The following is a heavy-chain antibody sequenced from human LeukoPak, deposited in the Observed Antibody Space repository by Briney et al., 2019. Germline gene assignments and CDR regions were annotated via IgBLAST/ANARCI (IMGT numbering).Heavy chain of an antibody. CDR2: IKPDGSAQ. CDR3: ARSHGITFGGVIAPYYYYGMDV. V-gene: IGHV3-7*01. Sequence: GGSLRLTCAASGFTFSNSWMSWVRQAPGKGLEWVATIKPDGSAQYYVDSVKGRFTISRDNAKNSLFLQINSLRAEDTAVYYCARSHGITFGGVIAPYYYYGMDVWGQGTTVTVSS. J-gene: IGHJ6*02. D-gene: IGHD3-16*02. CDR1: GFTFSNSW.